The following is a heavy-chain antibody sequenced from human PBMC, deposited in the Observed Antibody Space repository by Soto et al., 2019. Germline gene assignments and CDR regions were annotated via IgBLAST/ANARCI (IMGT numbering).Heavy chain of an antibody. CDR1: GYTFTSYD. J-gene: IGHJ5*02. D-gene: IGHD3-3*01. Sequence: QVQLVQSGAEVKKPGASVKVSCKASGYTFTSYDITWVRQATGQGLEWMGWMNPNSGNTGYAQKFQGRVTMTRNTYRSTAYMELSSLRSEDTAVYYCARGITIFGVVDPGGQGTLGAVSS. CDR3: ARGITIFGVVDP. V-gene: IGHV1-8*01. CDR2: MNPNSGNT.